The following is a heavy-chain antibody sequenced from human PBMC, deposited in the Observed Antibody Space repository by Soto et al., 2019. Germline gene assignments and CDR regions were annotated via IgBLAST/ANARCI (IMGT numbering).Heavy chain of an antibody. CDR3: TKFRYRASWPDAFDI. D-gene: IGHD1-26*01. Sequence: GGSLRLACAASGFTFSSYAMSWVRQAPGKGLEWVSAISGSGGSTYYADSVKGRFTISRDNSKNTLYLQMNSLRAGDTAVYYCTKFRYRASWPDAFDIWGQGTMVTGSS. J-gene: IGHJ3*02. V-gene: IGHV3-23*01. CDR1: GFTFSSYA. CDR2: ISGSGGST.